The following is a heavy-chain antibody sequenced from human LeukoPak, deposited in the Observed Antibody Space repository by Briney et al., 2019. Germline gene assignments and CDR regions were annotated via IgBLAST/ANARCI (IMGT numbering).Heavy chain of an antibody. D-gene: IGHD4-23*01. CDR1: GFTFSSYG. CDR3: ATTTVVTPGWYFDL. V-gene: IGHV3-30*02. CDR2: IRYDGSNK. Sequence: GGSLRLSCAASGFTFSSYGMHWVHQAPGKGLEWVAFIRYDGSNKYYADSVKGRFTISRDNSKNTLYLQMNSLRAEDTAVYYCATTTVVTPGWYFDLWGRGTLVTVSS. J-gene: IGHJ2*01.